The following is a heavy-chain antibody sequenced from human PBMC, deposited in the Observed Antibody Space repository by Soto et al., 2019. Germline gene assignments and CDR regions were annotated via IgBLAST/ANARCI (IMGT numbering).Heavy chain of an antibody. CDR1: GFTFSSYS. CDR3: ARADEQWLVRSLGY. J-gene: IGHJ4*02. CDR2: ISSSSTI. Sequence: EVQLVESGGGLVQPGGSLRLSCAASGFTFSSYSMNWVRQAPGKGLEWVSYISSSSTIYYADSVKGRFTISRDNAKNSLYLQMNSLRDEDTAVYYCARADEQWLVRSLGYWGQGTLVTVSS. D-gene: IGHD6-19*01. V-gene: IGHV3-48*02.